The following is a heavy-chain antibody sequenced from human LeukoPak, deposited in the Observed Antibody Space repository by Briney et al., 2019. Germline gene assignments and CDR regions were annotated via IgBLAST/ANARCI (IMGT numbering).Heavy chain of an antibody. Sequence: GESLKISCKGSGYSFTNYWVGWVRQMPGEGLEWMAIIYPGDSDTRYNPSFQGQVTISADKSISTAYLQWSSLKASDTAMYYCASGLRYYFDYWGQGTLVTVSS. CDR3: ASGLRYYFDY. J-gene: IGHJ4*02. V-gene: IGHV5-51*01. CDR1: GYSFTNYW. CDR2: IYPGDSDT.